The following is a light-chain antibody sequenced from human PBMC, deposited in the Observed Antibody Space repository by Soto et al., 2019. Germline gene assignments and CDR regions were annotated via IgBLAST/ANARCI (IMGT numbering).Light chain of an antibody. Sequence: DIVMTQSPDSLAVSLGERATINCKSSQSVLYSSNNKNYLAWYQQKPGQPPKRLIYWASTRQSGAPDRLSGSGSGTDFTLSISSLQAEDVAVYYCQQYYSTPQTFGQGTKVEIK. CDR1: QSVLYSSNNKNY. V-gene: IGKV4-1*01. CDR2: WAS. J-gene: IGKJ1*01. CDR3: QQYYSTPQT.